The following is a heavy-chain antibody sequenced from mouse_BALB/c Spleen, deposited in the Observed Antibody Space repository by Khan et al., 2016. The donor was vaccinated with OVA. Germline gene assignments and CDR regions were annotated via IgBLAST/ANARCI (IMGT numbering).Heavy chain of an antibody. CDR1: GFSLTDYG. J-gene: IGHJ4*01. V-gene: IGHV2-6-5*01. CDR3: ATAVWSYYYALDY. Sequence: QVQLKQSGPGLVAPSQSLSITCTVSGFSLTDYGVSWIRQPPGKGLEWLGVIWGGGNTYYNSALRSRLSISKDNSKSQVFLEMSSLQTEDTAMYYCATAVWSYYYALDYWGQGTSVTVSS. CDR2: IWGGGNT.